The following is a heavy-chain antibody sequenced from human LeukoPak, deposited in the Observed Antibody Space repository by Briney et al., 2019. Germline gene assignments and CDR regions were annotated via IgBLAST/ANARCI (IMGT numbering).Heavy chain of an antibody. CDR1: GYTFTNYD. CDR2: MNPNSGNT. V-gene: IGHV1-8*03. Sequence: ASVKVSCKASGYTFTNYDINWVRQATGQGLEWMGRMNPNSGNTGYAQKFQGRVTITRNTSISTAYMELSSLRSEDTAVYYCARVVRGQQLAPLDYWGQGTLVTVSP. D-gene: IGHD6-13*01. CDR3: ARVVRGQQLAPLDY. J-gene: IGHJ4*02.